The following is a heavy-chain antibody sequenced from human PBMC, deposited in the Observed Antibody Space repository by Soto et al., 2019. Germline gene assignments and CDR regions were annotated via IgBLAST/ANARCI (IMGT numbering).Heavy chain of an antibody. J-gene: IGHJ6*02. CDR3: ARDATYDSSCYYYVGDGRFGGDYHYGVDV. V-gene: IGHV1-2*04. D-gene: IGHD3-22*01. CDR1: GYTFTGYY. CDR2: INPNSGGT. Sequence: ASVNVSCKASGYTFTGYYMHWVRQAPGQGLERKGWINPNSGGTNYAQKIQGWVTMTRDTSISTAYMELSRLRSDDTAVYYCARDATYDSSCYYYVGDGRFGGDYHYGVDVWGQGTTVTVSS.